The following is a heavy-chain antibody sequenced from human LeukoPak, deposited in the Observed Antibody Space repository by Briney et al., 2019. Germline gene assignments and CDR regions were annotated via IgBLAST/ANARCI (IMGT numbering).Heavy chain of an antibody. D-gene: IGHD2-15*01. Sequence: PSETLSLTCTVSGGSISSSGYYWGWIRQPPGKGLEWIGSIYYSGSTYYNPSLKSRVTISVDTSKNQFSLKLSSVTAADTAVYYCARALEYCSGGSCHDAFDIWGQGTMVTVSS. V-gene: IGHV4-39*07. CDR3: ARALEYCSGGSCHDAFDI. CDR1: GGSISSSGYY. J-gene: IGHJ3*02. CDR2: IYYSGST.